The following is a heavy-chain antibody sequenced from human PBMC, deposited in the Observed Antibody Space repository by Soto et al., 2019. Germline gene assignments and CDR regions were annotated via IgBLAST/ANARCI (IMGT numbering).Heavy chain of an antibody. Sequence: QVQLVQSGPEVKKPGASVKISCKASGYTFSTYGFSWVRQAPGQGLKWMGWIGTHNGDTNYVQKFQGRVTMTTDTSTTTSYMELRSLTSDDTAVYFCARDWRGAEGFDPWGQGTLVTVSS. CDR2: IGTHNGDT. CDR3: ARDWRGAEGFDP. CDR1: GYTFSTYG. V-gene: IGHV1-18*01. D-gene: IGHD3-3*01. J-gene: IGHJ5*02.